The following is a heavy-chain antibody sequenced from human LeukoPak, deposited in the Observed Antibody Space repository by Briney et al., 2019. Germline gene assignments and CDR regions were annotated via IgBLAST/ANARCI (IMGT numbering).Heavy chain of an antibody. J-gene: IGHJ4*02. CDR1: GFTFSSYA. Sequence: GGSLRLSCAASGFTFSSYAMSWVRQAPGKGLEWVSAISGSGGSTYYADSVKVRFTIARDNSKNTLYLQMHSLRAEDTAVYYCAKGGISRSYDSSGVDYWGQGTLVTVSS. D-gene: IGHD3-22*01. CDR2: ISGSGGST. V-gene: IGHV3-23*01. CDR3: AKGGISRSYDSSGVDY.